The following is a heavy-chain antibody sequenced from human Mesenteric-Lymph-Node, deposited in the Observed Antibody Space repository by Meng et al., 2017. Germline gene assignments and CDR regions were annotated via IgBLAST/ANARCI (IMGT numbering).Heavy chain of an antibody. Sequence: HLECEGSRSGMGKPSQALSLTWPVLGGPISRGGYSWSWIRQPPGKGLEWIGHIYHSGNTYYNPSLRSRVTMSVDRSKNQFSLKLNSVTAADTAVYYCARGGYDLNWFDPWGQGTLVTVSS. CDR2: IYHSGNT. J-gene: IGHJ5*02. V-gene: IGHV4-30-2*01. D-gene: IGHD2-15*01. CDR1: GGPISRGGYS. CDR3: ARGGYDLNWFDP.